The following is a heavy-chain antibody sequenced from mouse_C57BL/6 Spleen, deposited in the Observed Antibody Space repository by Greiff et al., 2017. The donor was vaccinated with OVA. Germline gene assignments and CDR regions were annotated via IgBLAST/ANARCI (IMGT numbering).Heavy chain of an antibody. CDR2: IRSKSNNYAT. V-gene: IGHV10-1*01. J-gene: IGHJ1*03. CDR3: VRDDYGGYFDV. D-gene: IGHD2-4*01. CDR1: GFSFNTYA. Sequence: EVQLVESGGGLVQPKGSLKLSCAASGFSFNTYAMNWVRQAPGKGLEWVARIRSKSNNYATYYADSVKDSFTISRDDSESMLYLQMNNLKTEDTAMYYCVRDDYGGYFDVWGTGTTVTVSS.